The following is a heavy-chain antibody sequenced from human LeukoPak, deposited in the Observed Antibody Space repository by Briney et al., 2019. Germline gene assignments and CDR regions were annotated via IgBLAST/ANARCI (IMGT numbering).Heavy chain of an antibody. J-gene: IGHJ4*02. CDR1: GFTFSNFA. V-gene: IGHV3-33*01. D-gene: IGHD2-8*02. Sequence: GGSLRLSCATSGFTFSNFAMHWVRQTPGKGLEWVALTWFDGSSEYYADSVKGRFTISRDNAKNTLYLQMNSLRAEDTAVYYCARTNLVAEPFDYWGQGTLVTVSS. CDR3: ARTNLVAEPFDY. CDR2: TWFDGSSE.